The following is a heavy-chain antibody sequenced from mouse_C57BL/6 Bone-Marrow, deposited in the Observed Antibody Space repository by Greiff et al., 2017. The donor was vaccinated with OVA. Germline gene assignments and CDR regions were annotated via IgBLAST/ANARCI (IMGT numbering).Heavy chain of an antibody. D-gene: IGHD1-1*01. Sequence: QVQLQQPGAELVKPGASVKMSCKASGYTFTSYWITWVKQRPGQGLEWIGDIYPGSGSTNYNEKFKSKATLTVDTSSSTAYMQLSSLTSEDSAVYYCARKRITTVVDYAMDDWGQGTSVTVSS. CDR3: ARKRITTVVDYAMDD. V-gene: IGHV1-55*01. CDR1: GYTFTSYW. J-gene: IGHJ4*01. CDR2: IYPGSGST.